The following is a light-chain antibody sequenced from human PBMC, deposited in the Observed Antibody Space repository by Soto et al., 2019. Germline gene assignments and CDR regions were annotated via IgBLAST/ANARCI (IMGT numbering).Light chain of an antibody. CDR1: YSNIGSNF. CDR2: DNS. Sequence: QSVLTQPPSVSAAAGQKVTISCSGSYSNIGSNFVSWYQHFPGSAPRLLIYDNSQRPSGIPDRFSGSKSGSSATLGITGLQTGDEAVYYCGTWDSSLSVVLFGGGTKLTVL. CDR3: GTWDSSLSVVL. V-gene: IGLV1-51*01. J-gene: IGLJ2*01.